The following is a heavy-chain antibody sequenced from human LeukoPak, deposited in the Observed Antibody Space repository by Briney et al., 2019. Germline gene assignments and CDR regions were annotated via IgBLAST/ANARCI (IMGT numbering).Heavy chain of an antibody. CDR1: GGSISSYY. Sequence: SETLSLTCTVSGGSISSYYWSRIRQHPGKGLEWIGFASYSGGTYYNPSLMSRITISVDRSQNQFSLRMRDVTAADTAVYFCATAEWEYFYFDSWGQGALVAVSS. J-gene: IGHJ4*02. D-gene: IGHD1-26*01. CDR3: ATAEWEYFYFDS. V-gene: IGHV4-59*06. CDR2: ASYSGGT.